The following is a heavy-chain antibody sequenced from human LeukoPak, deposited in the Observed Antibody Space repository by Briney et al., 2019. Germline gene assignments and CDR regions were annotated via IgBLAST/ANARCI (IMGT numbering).Heavy chain of an antibody. Sequence: GGSLRLSCAASGFTFSSFSMNWVRQAPGKGLEWVSSISGSSSYIYYADSVKGRFTISRHNAKNSLYLHMDSLRAEDTAVYYCARAKPKNMVRGLIMRRESRYYFDYWGQGTLVTVSS. D-gene: IGHD3-10*01. CDR3: ARAKPKNMVRGLIMRRESRYYFDY. CDR2: ISGSSSYI. J-gene: IGHJ4*02. V-gene: IGHV3-21*01. CDR1: GFTFSSFS.